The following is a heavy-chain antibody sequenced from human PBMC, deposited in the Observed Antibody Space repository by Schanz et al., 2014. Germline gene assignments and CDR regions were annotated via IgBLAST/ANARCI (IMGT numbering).Heavy chain of an antibody. D-gene: IGHD3-3*01. V-gene: IGHV1-46*01. CDR1: EYTFTRHY. J-gene: IGHJ6*02. Sequence: QVQLVQSGPEVKKPGASVKVSCKASEYTFTRHYMHWVRQAPGQGLEWMGIIHSTGGTTSHAQKFQGRVTMTRDTSTSTVYMELSSLRSEDTAVYYCARYGFRKFGVVYGLAVWGQGTTVTVS. CDR2: IHSTGGTT. CDR3: ARYGFRKFGVVYGLAV.